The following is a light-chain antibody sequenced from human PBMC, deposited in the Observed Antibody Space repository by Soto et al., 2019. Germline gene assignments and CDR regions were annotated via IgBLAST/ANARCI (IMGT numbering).Light chain of an antibody. J-gene: IGKJ5*01. CDR1: QSVTVN. Sequence: EIVLTQSPSTLSLSPGEGGPLSCRASQSVTVNSLAWYQQKPGQAPRLLIYDASTRATGIPARFSGSGSGTDFTLTISSLEPEDFAVYYCQQRSNWPITFGQGTRLEIK. V-gene: IGKV3-11*01. CDR3: QQRSNWPIT. CDR2: DAS.